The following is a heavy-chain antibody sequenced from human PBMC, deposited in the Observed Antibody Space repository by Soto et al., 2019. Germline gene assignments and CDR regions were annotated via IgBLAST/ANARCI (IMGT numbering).Heavy chain of an antibody. D-gene: IGHD5-18*01. CDR3: ARSGYSFACGY. V-gene: IGHV3-53*01. Sequence: EVQLVESGGGLIPPGGSLRLSCAASGFLVNSAYMTWVRQAPGKGLEWLSMINSDGSTLYAESVKGRFTISRDNSKNRLDLQMNSLRAEDTAMYYCARSGYSFACGYWGQGTLVIVTS. CDR1: GFLVNSAY. J-gene: IGHJ4*02. CDR2: INSDGST.